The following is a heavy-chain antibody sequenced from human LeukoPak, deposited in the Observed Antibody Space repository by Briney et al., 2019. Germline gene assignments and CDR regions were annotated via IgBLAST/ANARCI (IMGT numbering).Heavy chain of an antibody. CDR3: ARGSPPMTTADY. Sequence: TSETLSLTCAVYGGSFSGYYWSWIRQPPGKGLEWIGEINHSGSTNYNPSLKSRVTISVDTSKNQFSLKLSSVTAADTAVYYCARGSPPMTTADYWGQGTLVTVSS. J-gene: IGHJ4*02. V-gene: IGHV4-34*01. CDR2: INHSGST. CDR1: GGSFSGYY. D-gene: IGHD4-17*01.